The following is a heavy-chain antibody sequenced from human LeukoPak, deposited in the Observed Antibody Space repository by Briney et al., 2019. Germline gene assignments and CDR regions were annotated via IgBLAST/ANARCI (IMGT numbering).Heavy chain of an antibody. D-gene: IGHD2-2*01. CDR2: INPKSGDR. V-gene: IGHV1-2*06. Sequence: ASVKVSCKASGYTFTDYYIHWVRQAPGQGLEWMGRINPKSGDRSYAQKFQDRVTMSRDTFITTAYMDLSSLTSDDTAMYYCARDRIGCSSSTCVIDYWGQGTLVTVSS. CDR3: ARDRIGCSSSTCVIDY. J-gene: IGHJ4*02. CDR1: GYTFTDYY.